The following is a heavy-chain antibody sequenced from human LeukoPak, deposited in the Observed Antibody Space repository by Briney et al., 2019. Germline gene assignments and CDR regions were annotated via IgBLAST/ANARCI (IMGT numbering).Heavy chain of an antibody. CDR2: MNPKSGNT. Sequence: ASVKVSCKASGYTFTSYDINWVRQATGQGLEWMGWMNPKSGNTGYARKFQGRVSMTRNTSISTAYMELSSLRSEDTAVYYCARFGTTVAGASVYYYYMDVWGKGTTVTVSS. D-gene: IGHD6-19*01. J-gene: IGHJ6*03. CDR3: ARFGTTVAGASVYYYYMDV. V-gene: IGHV1-8*01. CDR1: GYTFTSYD.